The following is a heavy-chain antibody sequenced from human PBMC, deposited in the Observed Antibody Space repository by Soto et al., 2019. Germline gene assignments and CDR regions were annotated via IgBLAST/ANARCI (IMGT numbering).Heavy chain of an antibody. CDR3: AIDYFARITGTPWAGWFDP. D-gene: IGHD1-20*01. CDR1: GHTLTELS. CDR2: FDPEDDET. J-gene: IGHJ5*02. Sequence: GASVKVSCKVSGHTLTELSMHWVRQAPGKGLEKMGGFDPEDDETIYAQKNQGRVTMTEDTSTDTAYMELSSLRSEDTAVFYFAIDYFARITGTPWAGWFDPWGQGTLVTVSS. V-gene: IGHV1-24*01.